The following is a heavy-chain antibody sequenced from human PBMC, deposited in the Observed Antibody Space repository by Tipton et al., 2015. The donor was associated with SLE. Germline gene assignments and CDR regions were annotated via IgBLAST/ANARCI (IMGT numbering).Heavy chain of an antibody. CDR1: GGSISSGDYY. Sequence: TLSLTCTVSGGSISSGDYYWSWIRQPPGKGLEWIGEINHSGSTNYNPSLKSRVTISVDTSKNQFSLKLSSVTAADTAVYYCARAGSVAGTKYFDYWGQGTLVTVSS. D-gene: IGHD6-19*01. J-gene: IGHJ4*02. CDR2: INHSGST. V-gene: IGHV4-30-4*01. CDR3: ARAGSVAGTKYFDY.